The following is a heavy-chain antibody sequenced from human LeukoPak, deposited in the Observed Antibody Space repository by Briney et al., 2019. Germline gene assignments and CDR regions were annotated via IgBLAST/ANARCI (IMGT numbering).Heavy chain of an antibody. J-gene: IGHJ4*02. CDR1: GGSISSGPYY. CDR2: IYYNGDT. CDR3: TRLYNSGRRFDN. V-gene: IGHV4-39*02. D-gene: IGHD6-19*01. Sequence: SETLSLTCTVSGGSISSGPYYWAWIRQSPGKGLEWIGSIYYNGDTYYNPSFKSRVTISVDTSMNHFSLKLSTVTAADTAIYYCTRLYNSGRRFDNWGQGTLVTVSS.